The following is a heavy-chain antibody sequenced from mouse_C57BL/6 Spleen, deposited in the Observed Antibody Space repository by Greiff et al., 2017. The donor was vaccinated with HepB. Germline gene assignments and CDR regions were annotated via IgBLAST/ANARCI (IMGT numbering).Heavy chain of an antibody. D-gene: IGHD2-5*01. CDR3: ARGGDSNSY. Sequence: QVQLQQPGAELVRPGSSVKLSCKASGYTFTSYWMDWVKQRPGQGLEWIGNIYPSDSETHYNQKFKDKATLTVDKSSSTAYLQLSSLTSEDSAVYYCARGGDSNSYWGQGTTLTVSS. V-gene: IGHV1-61*01. CDR2: IYPSDSET. J-gene: IGHJ2*01. CDR1: GYTFTSYW.